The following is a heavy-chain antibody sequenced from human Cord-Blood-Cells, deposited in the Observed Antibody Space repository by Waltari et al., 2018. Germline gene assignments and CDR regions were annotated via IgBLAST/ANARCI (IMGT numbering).Heavy chain of an antibody. Sequence: QVQLQESGPGLVKPSATPSLTCTCSGYSLSRGYYWGWPRHPPGKGLDWIGSIYHSGSTYYNPSLKSRVTISVDTSKNQFSLKLSSVTAADTAVYYCARSEGSSWYAEYFQHWGQGTLVTVSS. V-gene: IGHV4-38-2*02. CDR2: IYHSGST. J-gene: IGHJ1*01. CDR1: GYSLSRGYY. CDR3: ARSEGSSWYAEYFQH. D-gene: IGHD6-13*01.